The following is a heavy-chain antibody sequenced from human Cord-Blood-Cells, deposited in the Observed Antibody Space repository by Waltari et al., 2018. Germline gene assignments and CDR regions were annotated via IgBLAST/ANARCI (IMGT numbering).Heavy chain of an antibody. J-gene: IGHJ3*02. CDR1: GCTFTSYD. Sequence: VKLWQSGSEVTKHGACVMVSCEASGCTFTSYDINWGRQASGQGREWMGWMNPNSGNTGYAQKFLGRVTMTRTTSISTAYMELSSLRSEDTAVYYCATNLGNGAFDIWGQGTMVTVSS. D-gene: IGHD7-27*01. V-gene: IGHV1-8*01. CDR2: MNPNSGNT. CDR3: ATNLGNGAFDI.